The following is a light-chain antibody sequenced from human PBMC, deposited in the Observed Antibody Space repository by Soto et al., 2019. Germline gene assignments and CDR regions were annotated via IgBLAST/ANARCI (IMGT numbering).Light chain of an antibody. CDR1: SSDVASYNY. CDR2: DVS. V-gene: IGLV2-14*01. J-gene: IGLJ2*01. Sequence: QSALTQPASVSGSPGQSITISCTGTSSDVASYNYVSWYQQYPGKAPKLMIYDVSNRPSGVSYRFSGSKSGNAASLTISGLETKDEADYYSSLYTTSSTHVVIGGGTQLTV. CDR3: SLYTTSSTHVV.